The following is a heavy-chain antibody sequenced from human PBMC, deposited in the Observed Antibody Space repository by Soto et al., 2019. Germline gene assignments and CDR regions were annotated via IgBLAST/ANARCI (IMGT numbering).Heavy chain of an antibody. V-gene: IGHV1-3*04. J-gene: IGHJ4*02. CDR3: ARRSSDSIGYFTLGY. CDR2: INTDNGNA. D-gene: IGHD3-22*01. Sequence: GASVKVSCKTSGYTFTNYPMHWVRQAPGHSPEWMGWINTDNGNAKYSQNFQGRVTIFRDTSATTVYMELNSLTFKDTAVYYCARRSSDSIGYFTLGYWGQGTLVTVSS. CDR1: GYTFTNYP.